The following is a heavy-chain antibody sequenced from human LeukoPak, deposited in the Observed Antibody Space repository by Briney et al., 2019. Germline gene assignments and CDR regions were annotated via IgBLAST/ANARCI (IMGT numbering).Heavy chain of an antibody. CDR3: ARDKDSSSWYEGNDAFDI. Sequence: ASVKVSCKASGYTFTGYYMHWVRQAPGQGLEWMGWINPNSGGTNYAQKFQGRVTMTRDTSISTAYMELGRLRSDDTAVYYCARDKDSSSWYEGNDAFDIWGQGTMVTVSS. CDR2: INPNSGGT. D-gene: IGHD6-13*01. CDR1: GYTFTGYY. J-gene: IGHJ3*02. V-gene: IGHV1-2*02.